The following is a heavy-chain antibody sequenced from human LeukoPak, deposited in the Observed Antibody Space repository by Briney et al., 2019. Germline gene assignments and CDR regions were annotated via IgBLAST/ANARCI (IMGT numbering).Heavy chain of an antibody. V-gene: IGHV4-39*07. CDR1: GGSISSSSYD. D-gene: IGHD6-19*01. J-gene: IGHJ4*02. CDR3: ARNPSGWYGSIDY. Sequence: SETLSLTCTVSGGSISSSSYDWGWIRQPPGKGLEWIGEINHSGSTNYNPSLKSRVTISVDTSKNQFSLKLSSVTAADTAVYYCARNPSGWYGSIDYWGQGTLVTVSS. CDR2: INHSGST.